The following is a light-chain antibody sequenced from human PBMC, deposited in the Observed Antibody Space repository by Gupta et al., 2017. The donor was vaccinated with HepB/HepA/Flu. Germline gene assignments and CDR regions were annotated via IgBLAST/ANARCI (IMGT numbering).Light chain of an antibody. CDR3: LLAYNGALI. CDR2: HTN. V-gene: IGLV7-46*01. J-gene: IGLJ2*01. CDR1: TGPVTSGHD. Sequence: QAVVTQEPSLTVSPGGTVTLTCGSSTGPVTSGHDPSWFQQKPGQVPKTLIYHTNKKHSWTPARFSASLLGGRAALTLAGAQAADEDDYYCLLAYNGALIFGGGTRLTVL.